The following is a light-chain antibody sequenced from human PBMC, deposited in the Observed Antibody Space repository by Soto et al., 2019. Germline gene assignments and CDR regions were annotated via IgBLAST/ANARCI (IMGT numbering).Light chain of an antibody. CDR2: DAS. CDR3: QQSST. Sequence: DIQMTQSPSSLSASVGDRVTITCQARQDISNYLNWYQQKPGKAPKLLIYDASNLETGVPSRFSGSGSGTDFTFTISSLQPEDIATYYCQQSSTFGPGTKVDIK. V-gene: IGKV1-33*01. J-gene: IGKJ3*01. CDR1: QDISNY.